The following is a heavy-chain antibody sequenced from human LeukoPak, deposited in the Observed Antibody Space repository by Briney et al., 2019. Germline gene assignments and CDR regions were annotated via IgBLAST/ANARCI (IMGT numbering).Heavy chain of an antibody. CDR2: IYYSGST. J-gene: IGHJ4*02. V-gene: IGHV4-59*01. CDR3: ARVRGDGYNLGYFDY. CDR1: GGSISSYY. Sequence: SETLSCNCTVSGGSISSYYWSWIRQPPGKGLEWIGYIYYSGSTNYNPSLKSRVTISVDTFKNQFSLKLSSVTAADTAVYYCARVRGDGYNLGYFDYWGQGTLVAVSS. D-gene: IGHD5-24*01.